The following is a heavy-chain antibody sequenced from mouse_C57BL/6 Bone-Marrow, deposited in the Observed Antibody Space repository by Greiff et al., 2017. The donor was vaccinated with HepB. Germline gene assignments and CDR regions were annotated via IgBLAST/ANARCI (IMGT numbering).Heavy chain of an antibody. Sequence: QVQLQQPGAELVKPGASVKLSCKASGYTFTSYWIQWVKQRPGQGLEWIGEIDPSDSYTNYNQKFKGKATLTVDTSSSTAYMQLSSLTSEDSAVYYCYYGSSYYWGQGTTLTVSS. V-gene: IGHV1-50*01. CDR3: YYGSSYY. D-gene: IGHD1-1*01. CDR2: IDPSDSYT. CDR1: GYTFTSYW. J-gene: IGHJ2*01.